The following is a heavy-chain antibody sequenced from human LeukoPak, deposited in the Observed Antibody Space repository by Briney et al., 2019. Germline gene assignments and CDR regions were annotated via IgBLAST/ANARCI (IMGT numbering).Heavy chain of an antibody. CDR3: ARVTTVTREAFDI. CDR1: GFTFSSYW. J-gene: IGHJ3*02. CDR2: INTDGSST. Sequence: PGRSLRLSCAASGFTFSSYWMHWVRQAPGKGLVWVSRINTDGSSTSYADSVKGRFTISRDNAKNTLYLQMNSLRAEDTAVYYCARVTTVTREAFDIWGQGTMVTVSS. V-gene: IGHV3-74*01. D-gene: IGHD4-17*01.